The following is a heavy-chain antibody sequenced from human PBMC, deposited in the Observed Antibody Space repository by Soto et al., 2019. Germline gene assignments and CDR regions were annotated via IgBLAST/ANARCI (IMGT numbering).Heavy chain of an antibody. D-gene: IGHD3-22*01. J-gene: IGHJ6*02. V-gene: IGHV1-3*01. Sequence: GASVKVSCKASGYTFTSYAMHWVRQAPGQRLEWMGWINAGNGNTKYSQKFQGRVTITRDTSASTAYMELSSLRSEDTAVYYCAREVYYYDGSGYYYDYYYYYGMDVWGQGTTVTVSS. CDR3: AREVYYYDGSGYYYDYYYYYGMDV. CDR2: INAGNGNT. CDR1: GYTFTSYA.